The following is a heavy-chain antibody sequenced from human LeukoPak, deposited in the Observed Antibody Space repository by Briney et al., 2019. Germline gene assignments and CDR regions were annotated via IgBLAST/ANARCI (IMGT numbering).Heavy chain of an antibody. J-gene: IGHJ4*02. CDR2: IYSGGST. CDR3: ARTRVDTTTFDYFDY. CDR1: GFTVSTNF. Sequence: GGSLRLSCVVSGFTVSTNFMSWVRQAPGERLEWVSVIYSGGSTYYADSVKGRFTISRDNSKNTLYLQMNSLRAEDTAVYYCARTRVDTTTFDYFDYWGQGTLVTVSS. D-gene: IGHD4-11*01. V-gene: IGHV3-53*01.